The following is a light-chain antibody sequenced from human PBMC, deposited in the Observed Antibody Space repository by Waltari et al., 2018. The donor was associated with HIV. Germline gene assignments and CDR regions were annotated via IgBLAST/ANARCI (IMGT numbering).Light chain of an antibody. V-gene: IGLV4-69*01. CDR3: QTWGTGIRV. CDR1: SGHSSYA. CDR2: LNSVGSH. J-gene: IGLJ2*01. Sequence: QLVLTQSPSASASLGASVKLTCTLSSGHSSYAIAWHQQQPEKGPRYLMKLNSVGSHSKGDGIPDRFSGSSSGAERYLTISSLQSEDEADYYCQTWGTGIRVFGGGTKLTVL.